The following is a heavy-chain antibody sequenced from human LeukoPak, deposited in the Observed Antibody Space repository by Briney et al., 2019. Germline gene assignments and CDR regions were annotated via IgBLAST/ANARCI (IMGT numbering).Heavy chain of an antibody. V-gene: IGHV3-7*01. CDR1: GFTFSNYW. CDR2: IKQDGSEK. CDR3: ARGGGNFDY. Sequence: PGGSLRLSCTASGFTFSNYWMSWVRQAPGKGLESVANIKQDGSEKYYVDSVKGRFTISRDNAKNSLYLQMNSLRAEDTAVYYCARGGGNFDYWGQGTLVTVSS. J-gene: IGHJ4*02.